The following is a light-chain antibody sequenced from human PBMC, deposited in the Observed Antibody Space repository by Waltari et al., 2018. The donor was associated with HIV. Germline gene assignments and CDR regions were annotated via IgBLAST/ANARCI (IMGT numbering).Light chain of an antibody. J-gene: IGLJ3*02. CDR1: SSNIGRNP. CDR3: ATWDDSLNGRV. V-gene: IGLV1-44*01. CDR2: SNY. Sequence: QSVLTQQPSASGTPGQRVTISCSGSSSNIGRNPVNWYQQLPGTAPKLLIHSNYHRPSGVPDRFSGSKSGTSASLAISGLQSEDEADYYCATWDDSLNGRVFGGGTKLTVL.